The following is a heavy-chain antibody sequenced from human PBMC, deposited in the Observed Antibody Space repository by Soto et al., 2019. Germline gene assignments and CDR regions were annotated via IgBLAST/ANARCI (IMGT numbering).Heavy chain of an antibody. CDR1: GFTFSSYS. CDR2: ISSSSSTI. CDR3: AREGFVRTYCGGNCYSL. D-gene: IGHD2-21*02. J-gene: IGHJ4*02. Sequence: GGSLRLSCAASGFTFSSYSMNWVRQAPGKGLEWVSYISSSSSTIYYADTVKGRFTISRDNAKNSLYQQMNSLRDEDTAVYYCAREGFVRTYCGGNCYSLWGQGTLVTVSS. V-gene: IGHV3-48*02.